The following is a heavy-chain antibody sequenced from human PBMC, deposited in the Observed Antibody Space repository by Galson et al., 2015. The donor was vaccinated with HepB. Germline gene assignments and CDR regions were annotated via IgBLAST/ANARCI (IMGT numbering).Heavy chain of an antibody. CDR1: GFTFSSYA. J-gene: IGHJ3*02. CDR3: ARDFPYTAMVSGAFDI. CDR2: ISYDGSNK. V-gene: IGHV3-30-3*01. Sequence: SLRLSCAASGFTFSSYAMNWVRQAPGKGLEWVAVISYDGSNKYYADSVKGRFTISRDNSKNTLYLQMNSLRAEDTAVYYCARDFPYTAMVSGAFDIWGQGTMVTVSS. D-gene: IGHD5-18*01.